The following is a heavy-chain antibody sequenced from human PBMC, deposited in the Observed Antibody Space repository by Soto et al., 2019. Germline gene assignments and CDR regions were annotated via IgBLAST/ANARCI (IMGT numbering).Heavy chain of an antibody. V-gene: IGHV4-39*02. CDR1: SAPVSSSTYT. Sequence: SETLSLTCTVSSAPVSSSTYTWGWIRPPPGKGLEWIGSIYYSGSTYYNPSLNSRVTVSVDTSKNQFSLKVTSVTAADTAVYYCARDKITGLFDYWGQGTLVTVSS. D-gene: IGHD2-8*02. CDR3: ARDKITGLFDY. CDR2: IYYSGST. J-gene: IGHJ4*02.